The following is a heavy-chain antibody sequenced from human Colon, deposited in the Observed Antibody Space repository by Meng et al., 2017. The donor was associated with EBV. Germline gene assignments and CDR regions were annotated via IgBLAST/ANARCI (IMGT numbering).Heavy chain of an antibody. CDR3: ARGGNFDP. Sequence: QGQLGTSGFELKKPGASVKVSCKASGYTFSTYTINWVRQAHGRGLEWMGWISTNTGTPTYTQGFTGRFVFSLDTSVSTAYLQISSLKAEDTAVYYCARGGNFDPWGQGTLVTVSS. CDR2: ISTNTGTP. V-gene: IGHV7-4-1*02. CDR1: GYTFSTYT. D-gene: IGHD2/OR15-2a*01. J-gene: IGHJ5*02.